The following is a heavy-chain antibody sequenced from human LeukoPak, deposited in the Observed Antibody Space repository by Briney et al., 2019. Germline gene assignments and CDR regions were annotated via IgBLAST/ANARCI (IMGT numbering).Heavy chain of an antibody. Sequence: GESLKISCKGSGYSFTSYWIGWVRQMPGKGLEWMGIIYPGDSDTRYSPSFQGQVTISADKSISTAYLQWSSLKASDTAMYYCARGRRGYCSSTSCYEGDYWGQGTLVTVSS. D-gene: IGHD2-2*01. CDR2: IYPGDSDT. CDR1: GYSFTSYW. V-gene: IGHV5-51*01. CDR3: ARGRRGYCSSTSCYEGDY. J-gene: IGHJ4*02.